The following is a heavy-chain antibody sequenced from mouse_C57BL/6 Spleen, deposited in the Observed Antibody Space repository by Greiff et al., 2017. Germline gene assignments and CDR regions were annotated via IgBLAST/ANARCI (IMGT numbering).Heavy chain of an antibody. Sequence: VQLQQSGTELVKPGASVKLSCKASGYTFTSYWMHWVKQRPGPGLEWIGNINPSNGGTNYNEKFKSKATLTVDKSSSTAYMQLSSLTSEGSAVYDCARDGGINDGCDEGAMDYWGQGTSVTVSS. J-gene: IGHJ4*01. CDR1: GYTFTSYW. V-gene: IGHV1-53*01. CDR2: INPSNGGT. D-gene: IGHD2-2*01. CDR3: ARDGGINDGCDEGAMDY.